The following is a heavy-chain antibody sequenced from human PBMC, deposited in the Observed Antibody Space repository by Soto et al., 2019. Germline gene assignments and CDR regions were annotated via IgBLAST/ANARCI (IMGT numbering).Heavy chain of an antibody. Sequence: ASVKVSCKASGYTFTSYYMHWVRQAPGQGLEWMGIINPSGGSTSYAQKFQGRVTMTRDTSTSTVYMELSSLRSEDTAVYYCARVRCSSTSCYSLGTGYDDFDIWGQGTMVTVSS. J-gene: IGHJ3*02. CDR1: GYTFTSYY. D-gene: IGHD2-2*02. V-gene: IGHV1-46*01. CDR2: INPSGGST. CDR3: ARVRCSSTSCYSLGTGYDDFDI.